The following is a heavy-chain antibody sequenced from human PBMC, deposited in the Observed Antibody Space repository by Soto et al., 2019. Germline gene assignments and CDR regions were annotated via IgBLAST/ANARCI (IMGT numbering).Heavy chain of an antibody. D-gene: IGHD5-18*01. V-gene: IGHV4-30-4*01. CDR2: IYYSGST. CDR1: GGSISSGDYY. J-gene: IGHJ6*02. CDR3: ARGEDTAMVQYYGMDV. Sequence: KPSETLSLTCTVSGGSISSGDYYWSWIRQPPGKGLEWIGYIYYSGSTYYNPSLKSRVTISVDTSKDQFSLKLSSVTAADTAVYYCARGEDTAMVQYYGMDVWGQGTTVTVSS.